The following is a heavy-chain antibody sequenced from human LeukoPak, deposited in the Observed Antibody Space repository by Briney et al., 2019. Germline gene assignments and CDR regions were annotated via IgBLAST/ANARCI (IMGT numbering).Heavy chain of an antibody. J-gene: IGHJ3*02. Sequence: GRSLRLSCAASGFTFSSYAMHWVRQAPGKGLEWVAVISYDGSNKYYADSVKGRFTISRDNSKNTLYLQMNSLRAEDTAVYYCARGKNPSQYSNLYDAFDIWGQGTMVTVSS. CDR1: GFTFSSYA. CDR3: ARGKNPSQYSNLYDAFDI. CDR2: ISYDGSNK. V-gene: IGHV3-30*14. D-gene: IGHD4-11*01.